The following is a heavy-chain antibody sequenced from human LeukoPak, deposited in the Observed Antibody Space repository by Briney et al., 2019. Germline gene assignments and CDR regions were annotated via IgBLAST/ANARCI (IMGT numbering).Heavy chain of an antibody. CDR3: AKGAWEFYHCSGGNCYFDY. J-gene: IGHJ4*02. CDR2: ISGGGGST. V-gene: IGHV3-23*01. CDR1: GFTFSSYA. D-gene: IGHD2-15*01. Sequence: PGGSLRLSCAASGFTFSSYAMTWVRQAPGKGLEWVSTISGGGGSTYYADSVKGRFTISRDNSKNILYLQMNSLKAEDTAVYYCAKGAWEFYHCSGGNCYFDYRGQGTLVTVSS.